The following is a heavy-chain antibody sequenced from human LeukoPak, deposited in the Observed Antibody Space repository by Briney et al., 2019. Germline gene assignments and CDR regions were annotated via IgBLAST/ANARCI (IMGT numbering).Heavy chain of an antibody. D-gene: IGHD3-10*01. Sequence: ASVKVSCKASGYIFTGYYMHWVRQAPGQGLEWMGWIKPNSGGTNYAQKFQGRVTITADESTSTAYMELSSLRSEDTAVYYCASGSWFGEPTHYYMDVWGKGTTVTISS. CDR3: ASGSWFGEPTHYYMDV. J-gene: IGHJ6*03. V-gene: IGHV1-2*02. CDR1: GYIFTGYY. CDR2: IKPNSGGT.